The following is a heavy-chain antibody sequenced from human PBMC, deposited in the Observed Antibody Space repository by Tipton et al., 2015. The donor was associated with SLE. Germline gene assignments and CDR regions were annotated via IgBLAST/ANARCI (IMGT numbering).Heavy chain of an antibody. D-gene: IGHD3-22*01. Sequence: LRLSCTVSGGSISSHYWSWIRQPPGKGLEWIGYIYYSGSTNYNPSLKSRVTISVDTSKNHFSLKLSSVTAADTAIYYCARASSGYYYDCWGQGTRVTVSS. V-gene: IGHV4-59*11. CDR3: ARASSGYYYDC. CDR2: IYYSGST. CDR1: GGSISSHY. J-gene: IGHJ4*02.